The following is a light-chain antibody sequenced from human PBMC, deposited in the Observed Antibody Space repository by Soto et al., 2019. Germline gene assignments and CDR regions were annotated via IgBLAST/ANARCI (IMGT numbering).Light chain of an antibody. Sequence: ELVMTQSPATLSLPPPEIATLYFTASQSVSSYLAWYQQKPGQAPRLLIYDASTRATGIPARFSGSGSGTDFTLTITSLEPEDFAVYYCQQRSNWPPTFGQGTKVDIK. CDR1: QSVSSY. CDR3: QQRSNWPPT. V-gene: IGKV3-11*01. J-gene: IGKJ1*01. CDR2: DAS.